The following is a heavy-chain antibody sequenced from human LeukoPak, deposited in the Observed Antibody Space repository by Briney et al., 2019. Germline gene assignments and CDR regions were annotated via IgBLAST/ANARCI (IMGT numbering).Heavy chain of an antibody. CDR3: ASRGGGITMVRGVITPFDY. V-gene: IGHV1-46*02. Sequence: GASAKVSCKASGYTFNSYYMHWVRQAPGQGLEWMGIINPSSGSTSYAQKFQGRVTITADKSTSTAYMELSSLRSEDTAVYYCASRGGGITMVRGVITPFDYWGQGTLVTVSS. CDR1: GYTFNSYY. J-gene: IGHJ4*02. CDR2: INPSSGST. D-gene: IGHD3-10*01.